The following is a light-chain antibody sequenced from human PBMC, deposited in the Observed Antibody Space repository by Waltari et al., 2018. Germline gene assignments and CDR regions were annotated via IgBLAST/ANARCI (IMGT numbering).Light chain of an antibody. CDR1: ALPHKY. CDR2: EGN. Sequence: SYELTQPPPVSVSPGPTARITCSGDALPHKYGYWDPEKSCQAPVLVSCEGNKRRPGSPERFSGSSSGTMVTLTISGAQVEDEGDYYCYSTDRTGKQRVFGGGTKLTVL. J-gene: IGLJ2*01. CDR3: YSTDRTGKQRV. V-gene: IGLV3-10*01.